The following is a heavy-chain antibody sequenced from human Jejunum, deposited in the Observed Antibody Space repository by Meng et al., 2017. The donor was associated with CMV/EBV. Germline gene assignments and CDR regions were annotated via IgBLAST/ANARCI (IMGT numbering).Heavy chain of an antibody. CDR3: AKEAGIVAAITYYFDY. D-gene: IGHD5-12*01. Sequence: GFTFSSYAMSWVRQAPGKGLEWVSGISGSGDRTYYADSVKGRFTISRDNSKNTLYLQMNSLGTEDTAAYYCAKEAGIVAAITYYFDYWGQGTLVTVSS. CDR2: ISGSGDRT. CDR1: GFTFSSYA. V-gene: IGHV3-23*01. J-gene: IGHJ4*02.